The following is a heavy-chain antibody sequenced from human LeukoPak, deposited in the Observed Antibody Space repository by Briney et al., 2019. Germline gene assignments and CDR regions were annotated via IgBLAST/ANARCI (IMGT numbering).Heavy chain of an antibody. Sequence: GGSLRLSCAASGFTFSSIGMHWVRQTPGKGLEWVAGIWYDGSGKYYTDSVQGRFTISRDNSKNTLYLQMNSLRAEDTAVYYCARVSDYSNYFDYWGQGTLVTVSS. J-gene: IGHJ4*02. CDR1: GFTFSSIG. CDR3: ARVSDYSNYFDY. V-gene: IGHV3-33*01. D-gene: IGHD4-11*01. CDR2: IWYDGSGK.